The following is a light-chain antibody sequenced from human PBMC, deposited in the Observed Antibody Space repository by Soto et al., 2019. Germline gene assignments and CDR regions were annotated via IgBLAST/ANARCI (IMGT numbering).Light chain of an antibody. Sequence: DIQMTQSPSSLSASVGDRVTLTCQASQDISTFLNWYHQEPGKAPKLLISDASALETGVPSRFRGSGAGTDFTFTISSLQPRDVVTYYCQQYEDAPTFGQGTKVVIK. V-gene: IGKV1-33*01. CDR1: QDISTF. J-gene: IGKJ2*01. CDR3: QQYEDAPT. CDR2: DAS.